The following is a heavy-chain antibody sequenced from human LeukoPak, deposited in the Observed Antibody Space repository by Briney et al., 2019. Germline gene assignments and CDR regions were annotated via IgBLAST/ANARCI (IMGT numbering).Heavy chain of an antibody. J-gene: IGHJ4*02. Sequence: SETLSLTCTVSGGSISSYYWSWIRQPAGKGLEWIGRIYTSGSTNYNPSLKSRVTMSVDTSKNQFSLKLSSVTAADTAVYYCARDPLYVDTAIDTEWGQGTLVTVSS. D-gene: IGHD5-18*01. CDR2: IYTSGST. V-gene: IGHV4-4*07. CDR3: ARDPLYVDTAIDTE. CDR1: GGSISSYY.